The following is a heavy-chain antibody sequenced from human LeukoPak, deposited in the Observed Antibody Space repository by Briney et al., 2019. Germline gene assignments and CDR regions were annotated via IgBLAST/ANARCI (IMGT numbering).Heavy chain of an antibody. CDR2: INHSGST. D-gene: IGHD3-10*01. CDR3: ARRPLYGSGSYYIGY. J-gene: IGHJ4*02. Sequence: SETLSLTCAVYGGSFSGYYWSWIRQPPGKGLEWIGEINHSGSTNYNPSLKSRVTISVDTSKNQFSLKLSSVTAADTAVYYCARRPLYGSGSYYIGYWGQGTLVTVSS. V-gene: IGHV4-34*01. CDR1: GGSFSGYY.